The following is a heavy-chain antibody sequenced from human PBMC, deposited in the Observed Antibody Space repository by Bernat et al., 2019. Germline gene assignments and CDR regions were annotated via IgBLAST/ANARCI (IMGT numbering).Heavy chain of an antibody. D-gene: IGHD4-17*01. J-gene: IGHJ6*03. CDR2: IYYSGST. Sequence: QLQLQESGPGLVKPSETLSLTCTVSGGSISSSSYYWGWIRQPPGKGLEWIGSIYYSGSTYYNPSLKSRVTISVDTSKNQIALKLSSVTAADTAVYYWARLDYGDTYYYYYMDVWGKGTTVTVSS. CDR1: GGSISSSSYY. V-gene: IGHV4-39*01. CDR3: ARLDYGDTYYYYYMDV.